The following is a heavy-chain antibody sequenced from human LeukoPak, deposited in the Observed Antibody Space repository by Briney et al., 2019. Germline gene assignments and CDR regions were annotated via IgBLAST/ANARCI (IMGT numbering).Heavy chain of an antibody. CDR2: LSHTSSYT. V-gene: IGHV3-11*03. J-gene: IGHJ3*02. CDR3: ATRPAYCGGDCWGAYNI. Sequence: PGGSLRLSCAASGFTFSDYYMNWIRQAPGKGLEWVSYLSHTSSYTNYADSVKGRFTISRDNSKNTVFLQMNNLRVEDTAVYYCATRPAYCGGDCWGAYNIWGQGTVVTVSS. D-gene: IGHD2-21*02. CDR1: GFTFSDYY.